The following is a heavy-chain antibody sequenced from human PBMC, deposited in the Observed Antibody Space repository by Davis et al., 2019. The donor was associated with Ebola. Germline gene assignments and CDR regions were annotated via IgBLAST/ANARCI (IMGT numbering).Heavy chain of an antibody. CDR3: MSRGLVSATDEAFDI. CDR1: EFTSSRYA. D-gene: IGHD1-1*01. CDR2: IKSKVSGGTI. Sequence: GGSLRLSCEASEFTSSRYAVNWVRQPPGKGLEWVGRIKSKVSGGTISYAAPVKGRFSISRDDSKNMLYLQMNSLKSEDTAMYYCMSRGLVSATDEAFDIWGQGTVVTVSS. J-gene: IGHJ3*02. V-gene: IGHV3-15*05.